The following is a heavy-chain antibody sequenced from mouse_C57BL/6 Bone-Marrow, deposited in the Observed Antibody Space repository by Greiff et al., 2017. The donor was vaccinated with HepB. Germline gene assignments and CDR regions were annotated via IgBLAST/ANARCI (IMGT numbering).Heavy chain of an antibody. D-gene: IGHD1-1*01. CDR2: IWSGGST. Sequence: QVQLQQSGPGLVQPSQSLSITCTVSGFSLTSYGVHWVRQSPGKGLEWLGVIWSGGSTDYNAAFISRLSISKDNSKSQVFFKMNRLQADDTAIYYCARNWGTVVATDWYFDVWGAGTTVTVSS. CDR1: GFSLTSYG. V-gene: IGHV2-4-1*01. J-gene: IGHJ1*01. CDR3: ARNWGTVVATDWYFDV.